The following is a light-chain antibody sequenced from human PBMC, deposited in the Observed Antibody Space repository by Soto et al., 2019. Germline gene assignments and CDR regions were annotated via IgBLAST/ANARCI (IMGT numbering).Light chain of an antibody. CDR2: EVT. J-gene: IGLJ1*01. CDR1: GSDVGGYNL. Sequence: QSALTQPASVSGSPGQSITISCTGTGSDVGGYNLVSWYQQHPGNAPKLIIFEVTKRPSGISKRFSGSKSGSTAYLTISALPAEDEAAYYCSSFRDTDTFYVFGTGTKLTVL. V-gene: IGLV2-23*02. CDR3: SSFRDTDTFYV.